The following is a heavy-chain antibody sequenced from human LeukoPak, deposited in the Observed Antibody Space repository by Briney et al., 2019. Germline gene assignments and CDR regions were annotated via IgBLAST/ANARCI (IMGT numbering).Heavy chain of an antibody. CDR3: ARARGRTVTTCWDY. CDR2: INHSGST. CDR1: GFTFSNYE. J-gene: IGHJ4*02. V-gene: IGHV4-34*01. D-gene: IGHD4-17*01. Sequence: LRLSCAASGFTFSNYEMNWVRQPPGKGLEWIGEINHSGSTNYNPSLKSRVTISVDTSKNQFSLKLSSVTAADTAVYYCARARGRTVTTCWDYWGQGTLVTVSS.